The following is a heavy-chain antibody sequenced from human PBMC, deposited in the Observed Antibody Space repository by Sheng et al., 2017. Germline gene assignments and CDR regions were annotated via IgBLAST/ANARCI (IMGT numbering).Heavy chain of an antibody. V-gene: IGHV3-33*01. CDR3: AREGGAVAGSFDY. Sequence: QVQLVESGGGVVQPGRSLRLSCAASGFTFSTYGMHWVRQAPGKGLEWVAIIWYDGSDKYYAESVKGRFAISRDNSKNTLYLQMNSLRVEDTAVYYCAREGGAVAGSFDYWGQGTLVTVSS. D-gene: IGHD6-19*01. CDR2: IWYDGSDK. CDR1: GFTFSTYG. J-gene: IGHJ4*02.